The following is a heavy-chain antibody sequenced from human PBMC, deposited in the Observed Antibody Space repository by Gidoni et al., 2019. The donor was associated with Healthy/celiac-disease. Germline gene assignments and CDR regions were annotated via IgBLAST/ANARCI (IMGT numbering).Heavy chain of an antibody. J-gene: IGHJ6*02. D-gene: IGHD2-21*02. Sequence: QVQLQQWGAGLLTPSEPLSLTCAVYGGSFSGYYWSWIRQPPGKGLEWIGEINHSGSTNYNPSLKSRVTISVDTSKNQFSLKLSSVTAADTAVYYCAGRTYCGGDCYSWYGMDVWGQGTTVTVSS. CDR1: GGSFSGYY. CDR2: INHSGST. CDR3: AGRTYCGGDCYSWYGMDV. V-gene: IGHV4-34*01.